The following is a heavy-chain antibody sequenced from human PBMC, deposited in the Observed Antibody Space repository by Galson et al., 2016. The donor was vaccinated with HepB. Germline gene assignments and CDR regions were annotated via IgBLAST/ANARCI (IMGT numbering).Heavy chain of an antibody. CDR2: ISSDGSNK. J-gene: IGHJ6*02. D-gene: IGHD3-10*01. CDR3: ARDPGQPEFYYYGMDV. CDR1: GFIFSSFV. V-gene: IGHV3-30-3*01. Sequence: SLRLSCAASGFIFSSFVVHWVRQAPGKGLEWVAVISSDGSNKNYADSVKGRITISRDNSKNTLDLQMNSLRAEDTAVYYCARDPGQPEFYYYGMDVWGQGTTVTVSS.